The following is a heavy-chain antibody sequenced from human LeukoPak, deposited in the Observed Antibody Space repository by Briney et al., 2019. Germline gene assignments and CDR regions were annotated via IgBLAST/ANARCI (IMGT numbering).Heavy chain of an antibody. D-gene: IGHD6-6*01. J-gene: IGHJ4*02. CDR2: IYYTGST. CDR3: ARWGSIAVARFDY. Sequence: PSETLSLTCTVSGGSISGYYWNWIRQPPGKGLEWIGYIYYTGSTNYNPSLTSRVNISVDTSKNQFSLNLTSVTAADTAVYYCARWGSIAVARFDYWGQGTLVTVSS. CDR1: GGSISGYY. V-gene: IGHV4-59*01.